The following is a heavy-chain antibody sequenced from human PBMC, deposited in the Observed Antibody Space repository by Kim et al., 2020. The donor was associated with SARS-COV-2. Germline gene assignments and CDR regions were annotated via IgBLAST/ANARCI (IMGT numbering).Heavy chain of an antibody. Sequence: ASVKVSCKASGYTFTGYYMHWVRQAPGQGLEWMGWINPNSGGTNYAQRFQGRVTMTRDTSITTVYMELSTVRSDDTAVYYCARRWTDVDNYYSMDVWGQG. D-gene: IGHD2-15*01. V-gene: IGHV1-2*02. CDR1: GYTFTGYY. CDR2: INPNSGGT. CDR3: ARRWTDVDNYYSMDV. J-gene: IGHJ6*02.